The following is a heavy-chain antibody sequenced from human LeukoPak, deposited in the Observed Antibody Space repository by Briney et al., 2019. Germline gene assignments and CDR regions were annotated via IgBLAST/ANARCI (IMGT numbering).Heavy chain of an antibody. Sequence: GGSLRLSCAASGFTFSSYAMHWVRQAPGKGLEWVAVISYDGSNKYYADSVKGRFTISRDNSKNTLYLQMNSLRAEDTAVYYCARDRWAKSITLNGFDPWGQGTLVTVSS. CDR3: ARDRWAKSITLNGFDP. V-gene: IGHV3-30-3*01. CDR1: GFTFSSYA. D-gene: IGHD2/OR15-2a*01. J-gene: IGHJ5*02. CDR2: ISYDGSNK.